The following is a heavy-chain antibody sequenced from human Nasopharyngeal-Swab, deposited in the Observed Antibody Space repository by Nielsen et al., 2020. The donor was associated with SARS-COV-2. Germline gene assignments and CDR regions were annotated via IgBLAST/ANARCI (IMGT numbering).Heavy chain of an antibody. CDR3: ARHALVTKDFDY. CDR2: IYYSGST. J-gene: IGHJ4*02. D-gene: IGHD4-17*01. Sequence: RQALGKGLEWIGSIYYSGSTYYNPSLKSRVTISVDTSKNQFSLKLSSVTAADTAVYYCARHALVTKDFDYWGQGTLVTVSS. V-gene: IGHV4-39*01.